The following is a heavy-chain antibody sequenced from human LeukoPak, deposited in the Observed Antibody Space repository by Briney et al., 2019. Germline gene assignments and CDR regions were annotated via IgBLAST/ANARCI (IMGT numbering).Heavy chain of an antibody. Sequence: GGSLRLSCAASGFTFSSHAMSWVRQAPGKGLEWVSGISGSGGSTYYADSVKGRFTVSRDNSKNMLYLQMNSLRAEDTAVYYCARVRCSGGSCYLDYWGQGTLVTVSS. D-gene: IGHD2-15*01. J-gene: IGHJ4*02. CDR2: ISGSGGST. V-gene: IGHV3-23*01. CDR1: GFTFSSHA. CDR3: ARVRCSGGSCYLDY.